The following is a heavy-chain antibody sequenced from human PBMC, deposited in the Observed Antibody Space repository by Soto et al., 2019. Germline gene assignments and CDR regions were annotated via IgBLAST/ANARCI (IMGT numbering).Heavy chain of an antibody. Sequence: QVQLQESGPGLVKPSETLSLTCAVSGDSISTYYCMWIRQPPGKGLESIGYLYYGRSANYNPSLNSRVTLSVDTSTNQCSLTLSSMIAADTAVYYCALRSMAVVPEYWGQGTLVTVSS. CDR2: LYYGRSA. V-gene: IGHV4-59*01. CDR1: GDSISTYY. D-gene: IGHD3-22*01. CDR3: ALRSMAVVPEY. J-gene: IGHJ4*02.